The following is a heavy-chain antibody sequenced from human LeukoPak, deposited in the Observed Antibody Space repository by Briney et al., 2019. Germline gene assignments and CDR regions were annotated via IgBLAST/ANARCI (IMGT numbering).Heavy chain of an antibody. J-gene: IGHJ4*02. D-gene: IGHD6-19*01. CDR1: GFTFSSYS. CDR2: ISSSSSYI. Sequence: PGGSLRLSCAASGFTFSSYSMNWVRQAPGKGLEWVSSISSSSSYIYYADSAKGRFTISRDNAKNSLYLQMNSLRAEDTAVYYCASVGGWPIYYWGQGTLVTVSS. CDR3: ASVGGWPIYY. V-gene: IGHV3-21*01.